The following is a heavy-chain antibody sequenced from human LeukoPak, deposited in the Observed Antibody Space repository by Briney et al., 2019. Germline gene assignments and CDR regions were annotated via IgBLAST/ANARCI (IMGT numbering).Heavy chain of an antibody. D-gene: IGHD2-8*02. Sequence: GGSLRLSCSASGFTFNSYAIHWVRQAPGKGLEYVSSIGTNGISTYYADSVTGRFTISRDNSKNSLYLQMSSLRAEDTAMYYCVKGQEVVYAPTFDYWGRGTRVSLSS. CDR1: GFTFNSYA. J-gene: IGHJ4*02. CDR2: IGTNGIST. CDR3: VKGQEVVYAPTFDY. V-gene: IGHV3-64D*09.